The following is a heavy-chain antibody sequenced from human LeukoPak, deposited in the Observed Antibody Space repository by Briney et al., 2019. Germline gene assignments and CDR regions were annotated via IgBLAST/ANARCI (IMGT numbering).Heavy chain of an antibody. D-gene: IGHD4-17*01. CDR3: VRSKSGTYGWFDP. CDR1: GGSFSGYY. Sequence: PSETLSLTCTVSGGSFSGYYWSWIRQPPGKGLEWIGYIYYTGSTNYNPSLKSRVTISVDTSQNQFSLKVSSVTAADTAVYYCVRSKSGTYGWFDPWGQGTLVTVSS. V-gene: IGHV4-59*01. CDR2: IYYTGST. J-gene: IGHJ5*02.